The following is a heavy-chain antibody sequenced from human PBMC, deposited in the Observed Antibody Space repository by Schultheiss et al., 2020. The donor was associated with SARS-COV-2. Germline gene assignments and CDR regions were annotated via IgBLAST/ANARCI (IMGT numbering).Heavy chain of an antibody. Sequence: SETLSLTCAVYGGSFSGYYWSWIRQPPGKGLEWIGYIYYSGSTNYNPSLKSRVTISVDTSKNQLSLKLTSLTAADTAVYYCARVKYYDILTGYPNVDYFDYWGQGTLVTVSS. D-gene: IGHD3-9*01. CDR3: ARVKYYDILTGYPNVDYFDY. CDR1: GGSFSGYY. J-gene: IGHJ4*02. V-gene: IGHV4-59*12. CDR2: IYYSGST.